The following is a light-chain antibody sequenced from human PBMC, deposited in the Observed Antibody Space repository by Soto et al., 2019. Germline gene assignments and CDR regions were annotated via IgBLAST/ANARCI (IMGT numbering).Light chain of an antibody. V-gene: IGKV3-15*01. J-gene: IGKJ2*01. CDR1: QSISDT. Sequence: EIVMTQSPATLSVSPGGRATLSCRASQSISDTLAWYQQKPGQAPRLLIHGASTRATGIPARFSGSGSGTDFTLTISRLEPEDFAVYYCQQYAGSPPKYIFGQGTKVDIK. CDR2: GAS. CDR3: QQYAGSPPKYI.